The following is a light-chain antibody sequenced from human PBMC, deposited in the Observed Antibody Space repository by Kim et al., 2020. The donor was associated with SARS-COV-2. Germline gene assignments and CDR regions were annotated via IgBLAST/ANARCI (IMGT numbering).Light chain of an antibody. V-gene: IGLV3-1*01. CDR1: RLGDKY. CDR3: QAWDSSTVV. J-gene: IGLJ2*01. Sequence: VSQGQTASITGSGDRLGDKYACWYQQKPGQSPMLVIYPDSKRPSGIPERFAGSNSGNTATLTISGTQAMDEADYYCQAWDSSTVVFGGGTQLTVL. CDR2: PDS.